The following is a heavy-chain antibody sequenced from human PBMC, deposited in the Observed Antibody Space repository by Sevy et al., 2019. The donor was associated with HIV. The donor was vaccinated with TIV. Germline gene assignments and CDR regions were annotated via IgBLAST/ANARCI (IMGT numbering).Heavy chain of an antibody. V-gene: IGHV3-13*01. CDR3: ARAWFGEGYYYGMDV. CDR2: IGTAGDT. D-gene: IGHD3-10*01. J-gene: IGHJ6*02. CDR1: AFTFSSYD. Sequence: GGSLRLSCAASAFTFSSYDMHWVRQATGKGLEWVSAIGTAGDTYYPGSVKGRFTISRENAKNSLYLQMNSLRAGDTAVYYCARAWFGEGYYYGMDVWGQGTTVTVSS.